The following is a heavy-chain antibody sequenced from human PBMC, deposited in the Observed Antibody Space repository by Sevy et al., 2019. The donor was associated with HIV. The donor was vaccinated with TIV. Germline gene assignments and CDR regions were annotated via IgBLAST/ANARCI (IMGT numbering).Heavy chain of an antibody. CDR3: ARDLAHDSSGPFDY. Sequence: GGYLRLSCAASGFTFSSYAMHWVRQAPGKGLEWVAVISYDGSNKYYADSVKGRFTISRDNSKNTLYLQMNSLRAEDTAVYCCARDLAHDSSGPFDYWGQGTLVTVSS. J-gene: IGHJ4*02. CDR2: ISYDGSNK. D-gene: IGHD3-22*01. CDR1: GFTFSSYA. V-gene: IGHV3-30-3*01.